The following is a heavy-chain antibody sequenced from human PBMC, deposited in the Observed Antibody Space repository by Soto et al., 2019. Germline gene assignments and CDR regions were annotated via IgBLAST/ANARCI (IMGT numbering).Heavy chain of an antibody. V-gene: IGHV1-18*04. Sequence: ASVEVSCTASGYTFTSYGISWVRQAPGQGLEWMGWISAYNGNTNYAQKLQGRVTMTTDTSTSTAFMELRSLRSDDTAVYYCARDDDSRGQSRLSYCYYGMDVWGQVTTSTVSS. CDR3: ARDDDSRGQSRLSYCYYGMDV. J-gene: IGHJ6*02. D-gene: IGHD3-22*01. CDR1: GYTFTSYG. CDR2: ISAYNGNT.